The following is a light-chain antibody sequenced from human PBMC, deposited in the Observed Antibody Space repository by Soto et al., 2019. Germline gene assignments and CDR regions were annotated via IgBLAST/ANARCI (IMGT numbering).Light chain of an antibody. CDR3: QQYGSSRGT. Sequence: EIVLTQSPATLSVSSGERVTLSFRASQSVSSSYLAWYQQKPGQAPRLLIYGASSRATGIPDRFSGSGSGTDFTLTISRLEPEDFAVYYCQQYGSSRGTFGGGTKV. J-gene: IGKJ4*01. CDR2: GAS. V-gene: IGKV3-20*01. CDR1: QSVSSSY.